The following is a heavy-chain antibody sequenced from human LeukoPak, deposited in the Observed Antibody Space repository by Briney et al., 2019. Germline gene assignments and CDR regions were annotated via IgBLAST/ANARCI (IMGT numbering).Heavy chain of an antibody. V-gene: IGHV3-64*01. D-gene: IGHD3-22*01. CDR3: ARGLMGGYPYFDY. J-gene: IGHJ4*02. CDR1: GFTFSSYA. Sequence: PGGSLRLSCAASGFTFSSYAMHWVRQAPGKGLEYVSAISSNGGSTYYANSVKGRFTISRDNSKNTLYLQMNSLRAEDTALYYCARGLMGGYPYFDYWGQGTLVTVSS. CDR2: ISSNGGST.